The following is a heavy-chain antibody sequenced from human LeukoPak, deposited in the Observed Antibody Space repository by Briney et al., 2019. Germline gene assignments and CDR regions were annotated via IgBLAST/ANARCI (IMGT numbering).Heavy chain of an antibody. Sequence: PGGSLRLSCAASGFTFSDYYMSWIRQAPGKGLEWVSYISSSSSYTNYADSVKGRFTISRDNGKNSLYLQMNSLRAEDTAVYYCARDVSGSGSYLFDPWGQGTMVTVSS. CDR2: ISSSSSYT. CDR1: GFTFSDYY. D-gene: IGHD3-10*01. V-gene: IGHV3-11*06. J-gene: IGHJ5*02. CDR3: ARDVSGSGSYLFDP.